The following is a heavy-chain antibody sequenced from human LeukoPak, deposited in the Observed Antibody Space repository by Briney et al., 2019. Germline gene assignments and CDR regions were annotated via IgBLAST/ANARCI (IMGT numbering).Heavy chain of an antibody. Sequence: PSETLSLTCTISGGSISSSRDYWDWIRQPPGKGLEWIGSISYTGITYYNPSLKSRVTISVDTSKNQFSLKLSSVTAADTAVYYCARIPYYCDSGSYYNSAFDIRGQGTLVTVSS. D-gene: IGHD3-10*01. CDR1: GGSISSSRDY. V-gene: IGHV4-39*01. CDR3: ARIPYYCDSGSYYNSAFDI. J-gene: IGHJ3*02. CDR2: ISYTGIT.